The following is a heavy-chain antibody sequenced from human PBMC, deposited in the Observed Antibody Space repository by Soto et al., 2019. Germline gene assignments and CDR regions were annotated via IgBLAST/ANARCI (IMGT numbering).Heavy chain of an antibody. V-gene: IGHV3-21*01. CDR3: ARVRYDYIWGSYFDY. D-gene: IGHD3-16*01. Sequence: ESGGGLVKPGGSLRLSCAASGFTFSSYSMNWVRQAPGKGLEWVSSISSSSSYIYYADSVKGRFTISRDNAKNSLYLQMNSLRAEDTAVYYCARVRYDYIWGSYFDYWGQGTLVTVSS. CDR1: GFTFSSYS. J-gene: IGHJ4*02. CDR2: ISSSSSYI.